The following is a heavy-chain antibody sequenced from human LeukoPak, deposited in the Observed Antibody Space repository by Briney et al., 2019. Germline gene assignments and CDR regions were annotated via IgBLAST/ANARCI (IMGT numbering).Heavy chain of an antibody. CDR2: ISAYNGNT. D-gene: IGHD5-12*01. Sequence: GASVKVSCKASGYTFTSYGISWVRQAPGQGLEWMGWISAYNGNTNYAQKLQGRVTMTTDTSTSTAYMELRSLRSDDTAVYYCARSARGYSGYDPYFDYWGQGTLVTVSS. CDR3: ARSARGYSGYDPYFDY. J-gene: IGHJ4*02. CDR1: GYTFTSYG. V-gene: IGHV1-18*01.